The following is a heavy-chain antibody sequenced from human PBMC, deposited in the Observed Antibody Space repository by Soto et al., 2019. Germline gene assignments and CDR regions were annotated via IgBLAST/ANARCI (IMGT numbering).Heavy chain of an antibody. CDR3: ARRDVGGGWYLGSRGYYYGMDV. Sequence: ASVKVSCKASGYTFTSYGISWVRQAPGQGLEWMGWISAYNGNTNYAQKLQGRVTRTTDTSTSTAYMELRSLRSDDTAVYYCARRDVGGGWYLGSRGYYYGMDVWGQGTTVTVSS. CDR2: ISAYNGNT. V-gene: IGHV1-18*01. D-gene: IGHD6-19*01. CDR1: GYTFTSYG. J-gene: IGHJ6*02.